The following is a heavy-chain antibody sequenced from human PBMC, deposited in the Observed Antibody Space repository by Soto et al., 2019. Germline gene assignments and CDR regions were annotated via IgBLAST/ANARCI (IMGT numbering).Heavy chain of an antibody. CDR3: ARGPPYGYYYYYYGMDV. D-gene: IGHD4-17*01. CDR2: INPNSGGT. V-gene: IGHV1-2*02. CDR1: GYTFTGYY. J-gene: IGHJ6*02. Sequence: ASVKVSCKASGYTFTGYYMHWVRQAPGQGLEWMGWINPNSGGTNYAQKFQGRVTMTRDTSISTAYMEPSRLRSDDTAVYYCARGPPYGYYYYYYGMDVWGQGTTVTVSS.